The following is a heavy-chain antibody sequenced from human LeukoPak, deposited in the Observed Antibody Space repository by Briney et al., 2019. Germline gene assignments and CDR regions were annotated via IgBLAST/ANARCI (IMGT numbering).Heavy chain of an antibody. CDR1: GGPFSSYA. J-gene: IGHJ4*02. Sequence: SVKVSSKASGGPFSSYAISWVRQAPGQGLEWMGGIIPIFGTANYAQKFQGRVTITADKSTSTAYMELSNLRSEDTAVYYCASQTREQQLVHSGNYYFDYWGQGTLVTVSS. D-gene: IGHD6-13*01. CDR3: ASQTREQQLVHSGNYYFDY. V-gene: IGHV1-69*06. CDR2: IIPIFGTA.